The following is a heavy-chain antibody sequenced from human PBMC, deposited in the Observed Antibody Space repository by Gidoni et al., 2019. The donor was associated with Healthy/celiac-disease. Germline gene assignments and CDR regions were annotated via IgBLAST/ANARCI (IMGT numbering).Heavy chain of an antibody. Sequence: QLPLQESGPGLVKPSETLSLTCTVSGGYISSSSYYWGWNRQPTGKGLEWIGSIYYSGITYHNPSLKSRVTISVDTSKNQFSLKLSSVTAADTAVYYCARTRRSRGSPAHLVNWFDPWGQGTLVTVSS. CDR3: ARTRRSRGSPAHLVNWFDP. D-gene: IGHD5-12*01. V-gene: IGHV4-39*01. CDR1: GGYISSSSYY. J-gene: IGHJ5*02. CDR2: IYYSGIT.